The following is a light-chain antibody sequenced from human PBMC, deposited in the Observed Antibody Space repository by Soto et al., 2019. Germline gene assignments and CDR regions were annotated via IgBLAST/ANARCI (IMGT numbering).Light chain of an antibody. CDR3: QQYANWPYT. J-gene: IGKJ2*01. Sequence: EIVMTQSPGTLSVSPGESATLSCRASQSVSTNVAWFQQRPGQPPRLLIYGASGRASGIPARFRGTGSGTEFTLTIGSMQSEDFAVYFCQQYANWPYTFAQGTKLEI. V-gene: IGKV3-15*01. CDR2: GAS. CDR1: QSVSTN.